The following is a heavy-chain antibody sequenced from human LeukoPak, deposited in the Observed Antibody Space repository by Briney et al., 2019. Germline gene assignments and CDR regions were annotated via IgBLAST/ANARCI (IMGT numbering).Heavy chain of an antibody. D-gene: IGHD3-10*01. CDR3: ARGKKVLLWFGEPYFDY. CDR1: GGSFSGYY. V-gene: IGHV4-34*01. Sequence: PSETLSLTCAVYGGSFSGYYWSWIRQPPGKGLEWIGEINHSGSTNYNPSLKSRVTISVDTSKNQFSLKLSSVTAADTAVYYCARGKKVLLWFGEPYFDYWGQGTLVTVSS. J-gene: IGHJ4*02. CDR2: INHSGST.